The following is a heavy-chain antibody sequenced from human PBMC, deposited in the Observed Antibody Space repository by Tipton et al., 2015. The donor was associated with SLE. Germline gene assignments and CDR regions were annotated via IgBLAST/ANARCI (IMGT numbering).Heavy chain of an antibody. V-gene: IGHV3-23*01. CDR3: AKDRRGSSWPNDAFDI. D-gene: IGHD6-13*01. CDR1: GFTFSSYA. Sequence: GSLRLSCAASGFTFSSYAMSWVRPAPGKGLEWVSAISGSGGSTYYADSVKGRLTISRDNSKNPLYLQMNSLRAEDTAVYYCAKDRRGSSWPNDAFDIWGQGTMVTVSS. CDR2: ISGSGGST. J-gene: IGHJ3*02.